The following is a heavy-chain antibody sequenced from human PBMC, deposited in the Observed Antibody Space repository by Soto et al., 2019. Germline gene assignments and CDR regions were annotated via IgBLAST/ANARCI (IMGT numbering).Heavy chain of an antibody. D-gene: IGHD3-10*01. CDR3: ARQSNYSIAPRGAFHI. CDR1: GYSFINYW. V-gene: IGHV5-51*01. CDR2: FYPGDSDT. J-gene: IGHJ3*02. Sequence: GESLKISCKGSGYSFINYWIGWVRQMPGKGLEWMGIFYPGDSDTRYSPSFQGQVTISADKSISTAYLQWNNLKASDTAMYYCARQSNYSIAPRGAFHIWGQGTMVTVSS.